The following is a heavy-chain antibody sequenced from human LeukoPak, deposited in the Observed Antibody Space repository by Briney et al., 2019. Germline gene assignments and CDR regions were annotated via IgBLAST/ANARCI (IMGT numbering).Heavy chain of an antibody. CDR3: ARDRNSDPYGMDV. CDR1: GGTFSSYA. CDR2: IIPILGIA. V-gene: IGHV1-69*04. D-gene: IGHD1-14*01. J-gene: IGHJ6*02. Sequence: GASVKVSCKASGGTFSSYAISWVRQAPGQGLEWMGRIIPILGIANYAQKFQGRVTITADKSTSTAYMELSSLRSEDTAVYYCARDRNSDPYGMDVWGQGTTVTVSS.